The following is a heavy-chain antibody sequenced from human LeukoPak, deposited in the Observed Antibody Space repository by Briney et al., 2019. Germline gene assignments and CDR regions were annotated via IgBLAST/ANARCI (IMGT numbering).Heavy chain of an antibody. CDR1: GGSFSDYN. CDR3: ARETSLAGFASGLGFNY. J-gene: IGHJ4*02. CDR2: INHSGST. Sequence: PSETLSLTCAVYGGSFSDYNWSWIRQPPGKGLEWIGEINHSGSTNYNPSLKSRVTMSIDTSKNHFSLKLTSVTAADTATYYCARETSLAGFASGLGFNYWGQGILVTVSS. V-gene: IGHV4-34*01. D-gene: IGHD6-19*01.